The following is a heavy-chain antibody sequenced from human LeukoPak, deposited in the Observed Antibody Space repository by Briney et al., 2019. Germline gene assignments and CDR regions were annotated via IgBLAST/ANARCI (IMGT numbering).Heavy chain of an antibody. V-gene: IGHV3-21*01. J-gene: IGHJ4*02. CDR1: GFTFSSYS. CDR3: VRDYTSTYSSGWYSYFDY. D-gene: IGHD6-19*01. Sequence: GGSLRLSCAASGFTFSSYSMNGVRQAPGKGLEWVASISGSSTYIYYADSVKGRFAISRDNAKNSLYLEMNTLRAEDTAVYYCVRDYTSTYSSGWYSYFDYWGQGILVTVSS. CDR2: ISGSSTYI.